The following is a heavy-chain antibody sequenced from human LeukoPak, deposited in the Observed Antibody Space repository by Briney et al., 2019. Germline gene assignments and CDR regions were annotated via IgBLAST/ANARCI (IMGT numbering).Heavy chain of an antibody. V-gene: IGHV4-39*01. D-gene: IGHD4-17*01. Sequence: SETLSLTCSVSGGSISSNGYYWGWIRQPPGKGLEWIGAIYYSGSAYYNPSLKSRVTISVDTSKNQFSLKVTSVTAADTAVCYCARAYGARPYYYFDYWGQGTLVTVSS. J-gene: IGHJ4*02. CDR1: GGSISSNGYY. CDR3: ARAYGARPYYYFDY. CDR2: IYYSGSA.